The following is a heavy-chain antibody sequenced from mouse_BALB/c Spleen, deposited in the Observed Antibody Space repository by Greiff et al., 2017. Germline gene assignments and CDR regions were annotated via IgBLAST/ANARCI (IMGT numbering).Heavy chain of an antibody. CDR3: ASSGYGYDEGFAY. CDR2: ISCYNGAT. D-gene: IGHD2-2*01. Sequence: LVKTGASVKISCKASGYSFTGYYMHWVKQSHGKSLEWIGYISCYNGATSYNQKFKGKATFTVDTSSSTAYMQFNSLTSEDSAVYYCASSGYGYDEGFAYWGQGTLVTVS. V-gene: IGHV1S34*01. CDR1: GYSFTGYY. J-gene: IGHJ3*01.